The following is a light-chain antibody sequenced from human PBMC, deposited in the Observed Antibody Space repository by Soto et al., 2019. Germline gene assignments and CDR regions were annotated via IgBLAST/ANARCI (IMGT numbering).Light chain of an antibody. CDR2: GAS. CDR3: QQYGSSPT. CDR1: QSVSSSY. J-gene: IGKJ1*01. Sequence: EIVLTQSPGTLSLSPGERATLSCRASQSVSSSYLAWYQQKPGQAPRLLIYGASSRATGIPDRFSASGSGTDFTLTISRLEPEDFAVSYCQQYGSSPTFGQGTKVEIK. V-gene: IGKV3-20*01.